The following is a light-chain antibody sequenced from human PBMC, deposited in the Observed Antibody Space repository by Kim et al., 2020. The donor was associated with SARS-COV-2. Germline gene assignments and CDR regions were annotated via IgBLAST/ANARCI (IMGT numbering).Light chain of an antibody. CDR1: QSISSN. J-gene: IGKJ1*01. CDR2: GAS. Sequence: EIVMTQSPATLSVSPGERATLSCRARQSISSNLAWYQQKPGQAPRLLIYGASTRATDIPARFNGSGSGTEFTLTISSLQSEEFAIYYCQQYNKWPPWTFGQGTKVDIK. CDR3: QQYNKWPPWT. V-gene: IGKV3-15*01.